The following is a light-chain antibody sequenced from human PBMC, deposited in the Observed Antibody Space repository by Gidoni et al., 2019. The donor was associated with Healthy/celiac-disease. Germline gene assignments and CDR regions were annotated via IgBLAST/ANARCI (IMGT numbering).Light chain of an antibody. Sequence: SYELTQPPSVSVSPGQTASITCSGDKLGDKYACWYQQKTGQSPVLVIYQDSKRPSGIPERFSGSNSGNTATLTISGTQARDEADYYCQAWDSRTVVFGGGTKLTVL. CDR1: KLGDKY. J-gene: IGLJ2*01. V-gene: IGLV3-1*01. CDR3: QAWDSRTVV. CDR2: QDS.